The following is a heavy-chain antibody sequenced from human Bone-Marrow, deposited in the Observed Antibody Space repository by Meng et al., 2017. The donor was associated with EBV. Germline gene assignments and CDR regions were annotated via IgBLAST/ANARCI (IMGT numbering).Heavy chain of an antibody. CDR2: LIPMSGAP. V-gene: IGHV1-69*01. Sequence: QVQLGQFGVGVKKPGSSVKVTCKTSGGTFSSDAISWVRQAPGQGLVWLGGLIPMSGAPYYAQNFQGRVTITADESTSTHYMELSNLRSEDTAMYYCASESGRGFTPDYWGQGTLVTVSS. CDR3: ASESGRGFTPDY. CDR1: GGTFSSDA. D-gene: IGHD3-10*01. J-gene: IGHJ4*02.